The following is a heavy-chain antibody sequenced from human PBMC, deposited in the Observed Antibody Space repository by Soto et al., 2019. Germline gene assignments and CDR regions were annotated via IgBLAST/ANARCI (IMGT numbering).Heavy chain of an antibody. V-gene: IGHV3-21*01. J-gene: IGHJ4*02. CDR2: ISSSSSYI. CDR1: GFTFSSYS. CDR3: ASSGAGWEIPDY. D-gene: IGHD1-26*01. Sequence: VWSLRLSCAASGFTFSSYSMNWVRQAPGKGLEWVSSISSSSSYIYYADSVKGRFTISRDNAKNSLYLQMNSLRAEDTAVYYCASSGAGWEIPDYWGEGTLVTVSS.